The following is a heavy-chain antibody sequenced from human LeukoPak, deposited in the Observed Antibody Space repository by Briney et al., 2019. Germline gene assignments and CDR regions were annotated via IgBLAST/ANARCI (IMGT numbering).Heavy chain of an antibody. CDR2: IYPGGSDT. J-gene: IGHJ4*02. Sequence: EWMGIIYPGGSDTRYSPSFEGQVTISADKSISTAYLQWSSLKASDTAMYYCATRRDLEYLFDYWGQGTLVTVSS. V-gene: IGHV5-51*01. D-gene: IGHD3-3*01. CDR3: ATRRDLEYLFDY.